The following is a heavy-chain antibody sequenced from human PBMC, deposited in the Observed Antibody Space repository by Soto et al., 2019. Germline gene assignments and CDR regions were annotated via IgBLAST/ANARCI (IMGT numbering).Heavy chain of an antibody. CDR1: GFAFGGCV. V-gene: IGHV3-30*18. D-gene: IGHD5-12*01. J-gene: IGHJ3*02. CDR2: ISYEGSNT. Sequence: PGGSPLPYCLSSGFAFGGCVRHCVSQAPGKGLEWVAVISYEGSNTYYADSVKGRFTISRDNSKNTLYLQMNSLRAEDTAVYYCAKGYIVTTMNDAFDIWGQGIM. CDR3: AKGYIVTTMNDAFDI.